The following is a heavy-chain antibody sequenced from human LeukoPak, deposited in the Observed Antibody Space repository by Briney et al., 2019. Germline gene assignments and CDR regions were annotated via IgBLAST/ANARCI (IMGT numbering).Heavy chain of an antibody. CDR3: ARDVNYDFWSGYYGNWFDP. V-gene: IGHV3-21*01. Sequence: GGSLRLSCAASGFTFSSYSMNWVRQAQGKGLEWVSSISSSSSYIYYADSVKGRFTISRDNAKNSLYLQMNSLRAEDTAVYYCARDVNYDFWSGYYGNWFDPWGQGTLVTVSS. D-gene: IGHD3-3*01. CDR1: GFTFSSYS. CDR2: ISSSSSYI. J-gene: IGHJ5*02.